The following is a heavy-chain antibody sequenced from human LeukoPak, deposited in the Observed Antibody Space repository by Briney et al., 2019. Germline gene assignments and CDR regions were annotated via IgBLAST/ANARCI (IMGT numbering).Heavy chain of an antibody. CDR2: IYYTGST. J-gene: IGHJ6*03. D-gene: IGHD4-11*01. CDR1: GGSISNYY. CDR3: ARAKGNSNYPYYYMDV. V-gene: IGHV4-59*01. Sequence: PSETLSLTCTVSGGSISNYYWSWVRQPPGKGLEWIGYIYYTGSTNYSPSLQSRVTISVDMSKNQFSLKLTSVTAADTAVYYCARAKGNSNYPYYYMDVWGKGTTVTVSS.